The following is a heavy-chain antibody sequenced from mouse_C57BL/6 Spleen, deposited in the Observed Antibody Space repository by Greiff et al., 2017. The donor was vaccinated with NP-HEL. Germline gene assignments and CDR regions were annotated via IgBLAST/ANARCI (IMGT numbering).Heavy chain of an antibody. V-gene: IGHV1-81*01. D-gene: IGHD1-3*01. CDR1: GYTFTSYG. CDR3: ARGGGKDYFDY. CDR2: IYPRSGNT. Sequence: VKLMESGAELARPGASVKLSCKASGYTFTSYGISWVKQRTGQGLEWIGEIYPRSGNTYYNEKFKGKATLTADKSSSTAYMELRSLTSEDSAVYFCARGGGKDYFDYWGQGTTLTVSS. J-gene: IGHJ2*01.